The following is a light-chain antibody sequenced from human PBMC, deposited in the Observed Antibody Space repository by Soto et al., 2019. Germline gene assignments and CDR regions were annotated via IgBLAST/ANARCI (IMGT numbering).Light chain of an antibody. CDR3: LQDYNYPIT. V-gene: IGKV1-6*01. CDR2: AAS. CDR1: QSISTY. J-gene: IGKJ5*01. Sequence: IQMTQSPSSLSASVGDRVTITCRASQSISTYLIWYQQKPGKAPKLLIYAASSLQSGVPSRFSGSGSGTDFTLTISSLQPEDFATYYCLQDYNYPITFGQGTRLEIK.